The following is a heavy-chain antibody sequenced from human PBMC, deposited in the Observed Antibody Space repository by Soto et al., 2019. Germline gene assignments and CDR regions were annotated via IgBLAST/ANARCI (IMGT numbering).Heavy chain of an antibody. CDR2: IKSNADGGTI. CDR1: EFTFSKAW. Sequence: EVQLVESGGALVKPGGSLRLSCAASEFTFSKAWMSWVRQAPGKGLEWVCRIKSNADGGTIDYAAPVKGRFTISRDDSKNMLYPQMNSLKTEDTAVYYCTTARRNSYGMDVWGQGTTVTVSS. V-gene: IGHV3-15*02. CDR3: TTARRNSYGMDV. J-gene: IGHJ6*02.